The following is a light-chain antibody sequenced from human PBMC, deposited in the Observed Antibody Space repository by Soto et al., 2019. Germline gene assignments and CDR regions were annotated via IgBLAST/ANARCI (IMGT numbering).Light chain of an antibody. CDR3: GTWDSSLSVRYV. J-gene: IGLJ1*01. Sequence: QSVLTQPPSVSAAPGQKVTISCSGSSSNIRNNYVSWYQQLPGTAPKLLIYENNKRPSGIPDRFSGSKSGTSATLGITGLQTGDEADYYCGTWDSSLSVRYVFGTGTKLTVL. V-gene: IGLV1-51*02. CDR2: ENN. CDR1: SSNIRNNY.